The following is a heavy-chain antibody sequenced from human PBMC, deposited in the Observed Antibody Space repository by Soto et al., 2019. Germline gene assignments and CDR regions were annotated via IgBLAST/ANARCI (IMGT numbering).Heavy chain of an antibody. CDR1: GFTFSSYA. D-gene: IGHD6-19*01. V-gene: IGHV3-23*01. CDR3: EKADGSYEWYYGMDV. CDR2: ISGSGVST. J-gene: IGHJ6*02. Sequence: GGSLRLSCAASGFTFSSYAMSWVRQAPGKGLEWVSAISGSGVSTYYADSVKGRFTISRDNSKNTLYRQMSSVRAADTAVYYCEKADGSYEWYYGMDVWGQGTTVTVSS.